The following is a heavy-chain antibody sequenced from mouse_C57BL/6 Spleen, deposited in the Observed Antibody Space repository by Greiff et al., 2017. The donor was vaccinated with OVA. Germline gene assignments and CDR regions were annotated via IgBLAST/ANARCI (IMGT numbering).Heavy chain of an antibody. CDR1: GYTFTSYG. CDR2: IYPRSGNT. V-gene: IGHV1-81*01. Sequence: QVQLQQSGAELVRPGASVRLSCKASGYTFTSYGISWVKQRTGQGLEWIGEIYPRSGNTYYNEKFKGKATLTADKSSSTAYMELRSLTSEDSAVYFCARFPITTVHYFDYWGKGTTLTVSS. CDR3: ARFPITTVHYFDY. D-gene: IGHD1-1*01. J-gene: IGHJ2*01.